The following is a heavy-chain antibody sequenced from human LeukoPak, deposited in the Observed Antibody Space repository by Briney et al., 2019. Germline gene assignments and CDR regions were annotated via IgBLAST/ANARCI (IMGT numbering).Heavy chain of an antibody. D-gene: IGHD2-21*02. V-gene: IGHV3-23*01. CDR2: ISGSGGST. Sequence: PGGSLRLSCAASGFTFSSYAMSWVRQAPGKGLEWVSAISGSGGSTYYADSVKGRFTISRDNSKNTLYLQMNSLRAEDTAVYYCAKDSQRSYCGGDCGYWGQGTLVTVSS. CDR1: GFTFSSYA. CDR3: AKDSQRSYCGGDCGY. J-gene: IGHJ4*02.